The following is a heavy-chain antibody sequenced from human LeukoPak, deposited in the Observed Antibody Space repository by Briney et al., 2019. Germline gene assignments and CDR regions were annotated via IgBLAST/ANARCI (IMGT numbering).Heavy chain of an antibody. Sequence: SETLSLTCAVYGGSFSGYYWSWIRQPPGKGLEWIGEINHSGSTNYNPSLKSRVTISVDTSKNQFSLKLSSVTAADTAVYYCARASNYDFWSGYYTIDYWGQGTLVTVSS. CDR2: INHSGST. J-gene: IGHJ4*02. V-gene: IGHV4-34*01. D-gene: IGHD3-3*01. CDR1: GGSFSGYY. CDR3: ARASNYDFWSGYYTIDY.